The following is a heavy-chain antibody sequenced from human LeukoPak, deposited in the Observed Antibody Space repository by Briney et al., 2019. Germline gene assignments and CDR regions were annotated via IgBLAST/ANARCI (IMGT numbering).Heavy chain of an antibody. J-gene: IGHJ6*02. Sequence: PSQTLSLTCTVSVCSISNGDYYWSWIRQPPGKGLEWIGYIYYSGSTYYNPSLKSRVTISVDTSKNQFSLKLSSVTAADTAVYYCARPPLLWFGELWAPPGMDVWGQGTTVTVSS. CDR2: IYYSGST. CDR1: VCSISNGDYY. CDR3: ARPPLLWFGELWAPPGMDV. V-gene: IGHV4-30-4*01. D-gene: IGHD3-10*01.